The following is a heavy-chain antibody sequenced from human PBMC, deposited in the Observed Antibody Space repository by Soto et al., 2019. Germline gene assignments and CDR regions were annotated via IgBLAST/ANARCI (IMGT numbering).Heavy chain of an antibody. CDR1: GGSTSSYY. CDR3: ARVKTSGSGGVDV. CDR2: IYYSGST. Sequence: SETLSLTCTVSGGSTSSYYWSWIRQPPGKGLEWIGYIYYSGSTNYNPSLKSRVSISIDTSKNQFSLKLNSVTAADTAVYYCARVKTSGSGGVDVWGQGTTVTVSS. D-gene: IGHD6-19*01. J-gene: IGHJ6*02. V-gene: IGHV4-59*01.